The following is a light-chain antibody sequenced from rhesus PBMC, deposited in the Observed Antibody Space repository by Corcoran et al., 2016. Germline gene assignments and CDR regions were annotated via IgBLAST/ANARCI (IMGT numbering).Light chain of an antibody. V-gene: IGKV1-21*01. J-gene: IGKJ4*01. CDR2: KAS. Sequence: DIQMTQSPSSLSASVGDRVTITCRASQGISSWLAWYQQKPGKAPKLLIYKASRLQSGVPSRFSGRGSGKDFTLTISSLQPEDFVSYYGQQYNSAPLTFGGGTKVEIK. CDR1: QGISSW. CDR3: QQYNSAPLT.